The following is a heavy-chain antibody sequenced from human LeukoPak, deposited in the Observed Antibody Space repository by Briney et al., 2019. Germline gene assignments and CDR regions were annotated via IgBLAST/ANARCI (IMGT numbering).Heavy chain of an antibody. CDR2: INAGNGNT. Sequence: ASVKVSCKASGYTFTSYAMHWVRQAPGQRLERMGWINAGNGNTKYSQKFQGRVTITRDTSASTAYMELSSLRSEDTAVYYCAREGLRGYSGYGDDYWGQGTLVTVSS. CDR1: GYTFTSYA. D-gene: IGHD5-12*01. J-gene: IGHJ4*02. V-gene: IGHV1-3*01. CDR3: AREGLRGYSGYGDDY.